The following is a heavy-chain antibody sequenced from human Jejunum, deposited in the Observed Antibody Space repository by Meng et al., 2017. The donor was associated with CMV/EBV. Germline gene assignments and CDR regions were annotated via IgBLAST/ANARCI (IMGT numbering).Heavy chain of an antibody. V-gene: IGHV1-2*02. CDR2: LHPYRGDL. J-gene: IGHJ3*01. CDR3: ASEGGTVVVPAVAFDV. D-gene: IGHD4-23*01. Sequence: YTFPGHFLHWVRQSPGQGLEWMGSLHPYRGDLNYAQKFRGRVTLTSDTSKNTAYMELSGLTSDDTAVFFCASEGGTVVVPAVAFDVWGQGTMVTVSS. CDR1: YTFPGHF.